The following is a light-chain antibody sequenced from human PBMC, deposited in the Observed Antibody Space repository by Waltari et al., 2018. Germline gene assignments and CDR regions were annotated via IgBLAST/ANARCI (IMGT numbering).Light chain of an antibody. V-gene: IGLV1-44*01. J-gene: IGLJ2*01. CDR3: SVWDDSLNGVV. CDR1: SSNIGRNT. Sequence: QSVLTQPPSASGTPGQRVTISCSGGSSNIGRNTVNWYQHVPGTAPKLLVDSNNRRPSGVPVRFSGSTSGTSASLAISGLQSADEATYYCSVWDDSLNGVVFGGGTKLAVL. CDR2: SNN.